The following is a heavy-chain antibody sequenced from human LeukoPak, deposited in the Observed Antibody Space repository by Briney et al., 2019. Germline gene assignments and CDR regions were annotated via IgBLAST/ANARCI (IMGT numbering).Heavy chain of an antibody. CDR1: GGTFSSYA. CDR3: ARDGSNYVRGWFDP. V-gene: IGHV1-69*13. J-gene: IGHJ5*02. Sequence: SVKVSCKASGGTFSSYAISWVRQAPGQGLEWMGGIIPIFGTANYAQKFQGRVTITADESTSTAYMELSSLRSEDTAVYYCARDGSNYVRGWFDPWGQGTLDTVSS. CDR2: IIPIFGTA. D-gene: IGHD4-11*01.